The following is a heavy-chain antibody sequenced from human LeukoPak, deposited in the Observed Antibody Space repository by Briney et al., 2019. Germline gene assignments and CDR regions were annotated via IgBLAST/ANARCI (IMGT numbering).Heavy chain of an antibody. CDR3: ARDYAYYDILTGYWRTYNWFDP. CDR2: IYYSGST. V-gene: IGHV4-31*03. J-gene: IGHJ5*02. Sequence: KASQTLSLTCTVSGGSISSGGYYWSWIRQHPGKGLDWIGYIYYSGSTYYNPSLKSRVTISVDTSKNQFSLKLSSVTAADTAVYYCARDYAYYDILTGYWRTYNWFDPWGQGTLVTVSS. CDR1: GGSISSGGYY. D-gene: IGHD3-9*01.